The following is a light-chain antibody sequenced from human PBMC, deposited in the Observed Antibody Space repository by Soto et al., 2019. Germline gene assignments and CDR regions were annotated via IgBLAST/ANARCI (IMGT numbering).Light chain of an antibody. CDR1: QSVSDY. V-gene: IGKV3-11*01. J-gene: IGKJ1*01. CDR2: DVS. Sequence: IVLTQSPAIMSLSPGEIASLSCRASQSVSDYLAWYQQKPGQAPRLIIYDVSKRATGIPARFSGSGSGTDFTLTISSLEPEDFAVYFCQQRYDWPWTFGLGTKVDI. CDR3: QQRYDWPWT.